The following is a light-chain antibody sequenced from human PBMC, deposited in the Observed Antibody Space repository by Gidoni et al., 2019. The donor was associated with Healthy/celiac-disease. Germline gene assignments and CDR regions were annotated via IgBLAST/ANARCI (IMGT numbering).Light chain of an antibody. CDR1: QSISSY. J-gene: IGKJ1*01. CDR3: QQSYSTPPWT. CDR2: AAS. Sequence: DIEMPQSPSSLSASVGDRVTITCLASQSISSYLNWYQQKPGKATKLLIYAASSLQSGIPSRFSGSGSGTDFTLTISSLQPEDFATYYCQQSYSTPPWTFGQGTKVEIK. V-gene: IGKV1-39*01.